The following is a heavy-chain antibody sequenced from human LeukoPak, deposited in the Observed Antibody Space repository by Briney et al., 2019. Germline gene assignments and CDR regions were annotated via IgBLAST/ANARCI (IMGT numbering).Heavy chain of an antibody. J-gene: IGHJ3*02. CDR1: GFTFSTYG. CDR2: ISGSSTTI. Sequence: GGSLRLSCAASGFTFSTYGMNWVRQAPGKGLEWVSSISGSSTTIYYADSVRGRFTISRDNAKNSLYLQMNSLRVEDTAVYYCARARGFDIWGQGTMVTVSS. CDR3: ARARGFDI. V-gene: IGHV3-48*01. D-gene: IGHD3-10*01.